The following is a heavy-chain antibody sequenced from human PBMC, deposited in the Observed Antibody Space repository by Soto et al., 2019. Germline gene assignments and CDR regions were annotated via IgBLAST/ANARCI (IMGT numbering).Heavy chain of an antibody. V-gene: IGHV3-23*01. CDR1: GFTSSSYA. D-gene: IGHD2-2*01. J-gene: IGHJ4*02. CDR3: ALRDRVVVPAAIPDY. CDR2: ISGSGGST. Sequence: PGGSLRLSCAASGFTSSSYAMSWVRQAPGKGLEWVSAISGSGGSTYYADSVKGRFTISRDNSKNTLYLQMNSLRAEDTAVYYCALRDRVVVPAAIPDYWGQGTLVTSPQ.